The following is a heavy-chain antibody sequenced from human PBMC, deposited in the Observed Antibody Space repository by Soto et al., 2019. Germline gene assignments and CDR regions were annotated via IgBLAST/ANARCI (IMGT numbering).Heavy chain of an antibody. CDR3: ARARITMVREVIKYNMDV. Sequence: SETLSLTCTVSGGSISTYYWSWIRRRPGRGLEWIGYIYNSGSTHSNPSLQSRVTISVDTSKNQFSLKLSSVTAADTAIYYCARARITMVREVIKYNMDVWGQGTTVTVSS. D-gene: IGHD3-10*01. CDR1: GGSISTYY. V-gene: IGHV4-59*01. J-gene: IGHJ6*02. CDR2: IYNSGST.